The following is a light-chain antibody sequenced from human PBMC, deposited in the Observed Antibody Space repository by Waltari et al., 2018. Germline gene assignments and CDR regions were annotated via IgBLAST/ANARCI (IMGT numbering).Light chain of an antibody. CDR3: SSYTNSDTLI. J-gene: IGLJ2*01. CDR2: EVT. CDR1: SSDIGGHNY. V-gene: IGLV2-14*01. Sequence: QSALTQPASLSESPGQSITISCTGPSSDIGGHNYVSWYRQHPGKAPQLLIFEVTSRPSGVSNRFSGSKSGNTASLTISGLQTEDEGDYFCSSYTNSDTLIFGGGTKVTVL.